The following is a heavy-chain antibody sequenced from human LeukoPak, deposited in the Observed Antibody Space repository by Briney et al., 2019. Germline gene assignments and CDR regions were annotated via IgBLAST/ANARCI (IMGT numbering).Heavy chain of an antibody. CDR2: INPNSGGT. D-gene: IGHD3-22*01. J-gene: IGHJ4*02. Sequence: ASGKVAGKASGDTFTGYYMHWVLQAPGQGLEWMGWINPNSGGTNYAQKFQGRVTMTRDTSISPAYMELSRLRSDDTAVYYCARDEGCYYDSSGPGYWGEGTLVSVPS. V-gene: IGHV1-2*02. CDR3: ARDEGCYYDSSGPGY. CDR1: GDTFTGYY.